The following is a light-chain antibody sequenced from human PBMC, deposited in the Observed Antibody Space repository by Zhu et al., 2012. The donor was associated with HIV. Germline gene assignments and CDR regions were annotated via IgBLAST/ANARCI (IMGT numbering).Light chain of an antibody. CDR1: QSVSSN. Sequence: EIVMTQSPATLSVSPGERATLSCRASQSVSSNLAWYQQKPGQAPRLLMSGAATRATGIPDRFSGSGSGTDFTLTISRLEPEDFAVYHCQQYGTFPETFGQGTKVEIK. V-gene: IGKV3D-15*01. J-gene: IGKJ1*01. CDR3: QQYGTFPET. CDR2: GAA.